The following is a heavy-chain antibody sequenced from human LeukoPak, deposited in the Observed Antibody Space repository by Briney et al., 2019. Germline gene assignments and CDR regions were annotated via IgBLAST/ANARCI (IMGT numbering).Heavy chain of an antibody. Sequence: GGSLRLSCAASGFTFSSFSMHWVRQAPGKGLESVSAISSNGGSTYYANSVKGRFTISRDNSKNTAYLQMNSLKTEDTAVYYCTGGSGWYSPDYWGQGNLVTVSS. V-gene: IGHV3-64*01. D-gene: IGHD6-19*01. J-gene: IGHJ4*02. CDR3: TGGSGWYSPDY. CDR2: ISSNGGST. CDR1: GFTFSSFS.